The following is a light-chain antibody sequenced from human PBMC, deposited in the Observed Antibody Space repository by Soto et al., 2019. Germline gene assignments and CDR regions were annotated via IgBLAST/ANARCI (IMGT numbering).Light chain of an antibody. V-gene: IGKV3-15*01. J-gene: IGKJ5*01. CDR2: GAS. Sequence: ETVLTQYPGTLSLSPGERATLSCRASQRVYSNLAWYQQSPGQAPRLLIYGASTRATGVPARFSGRGSGTEFTLTISSLQSEDFEVYYCQQYTNWPPNTFGQGTRLEI. CDR3: QQYTNWPPNT. CDR1: QRVYSN.